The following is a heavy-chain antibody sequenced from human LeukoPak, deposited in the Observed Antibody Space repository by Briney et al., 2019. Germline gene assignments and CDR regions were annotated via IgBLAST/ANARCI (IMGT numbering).Heavy chain of an antibody. CDR2: IYPGDSDT. J-gene: IGHJ3*02. Sequence: PGESLKISCKGSGFSFSSYWIGWVRQMPGKGLEWMGIIYPGDSDTRYSPSFQGQVTISADKSISTAYLQWSSLKASDTAMYYCARHHHGGSSHDAFDIWGQGTMVTVSS. V-gene: IGHV5-51*01. CDR3: ARHHHGGSSHDAFDI. CDR1: GFSFSSYW. D-gene: IGHD3-16*01.